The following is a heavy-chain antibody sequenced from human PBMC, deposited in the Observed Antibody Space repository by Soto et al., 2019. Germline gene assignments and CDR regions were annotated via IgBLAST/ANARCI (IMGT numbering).Heavy chain of an antibody. CDR3: ARAPYYYDSSGYYYEGYYFDY. D-gene: IGHD3-22*01. Sequence: QVQLQQWGAGLLKPSETLSLTCAVYGGSFSGYYWSWIRQPPGKGLEWIGEINHSGSTNYNPSLNSRVTISVDTSKNQFSLKLSSVTAADTAVYYCARAPYYYDSSGYYYEGYYFDYWGQGTLVTVSS. J-gene: IGHJ4*02. V-gene: IGHV4-34*01. CDR2: INHSGST. CDR1: GGSFSGYY.